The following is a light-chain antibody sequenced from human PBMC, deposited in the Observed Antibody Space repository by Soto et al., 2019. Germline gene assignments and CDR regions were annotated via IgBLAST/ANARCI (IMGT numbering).Light chain of an antibody. J-gene: IGKJ4*01. CDR3: QQYNSYPLT. Sequence: DVRMSQSSSSLYTSVGDRVTITCRASQSISNWLAWYQQKPGKAPKLLIYKASSLESGVPSRFSGSGSGTEFTLTISSLQPDDFATYYCQQYNSYPLTFGGGTRWISN. CDR2: KAS. V-gene: IGKV1-5*03. CDR1: QSISNW.